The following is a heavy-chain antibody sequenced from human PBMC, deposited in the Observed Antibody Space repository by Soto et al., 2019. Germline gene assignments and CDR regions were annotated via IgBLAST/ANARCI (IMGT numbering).Heavy chain of an antibody. D-gene: IGHD6-13*01. CDR3: AKDGSEAAAGNGYFDY. CDR1: GFTFSSYA. Sequence: EVQLLESGGGLVQPGGSLRLSCAASGFTFSSYAMSWVRQAPGKGLEWVSAISGSGGSTYYADSVKGRFTISRDNSKNTLYLQMNSLRAEDTAVYYCAKDGSEAAAGNGYFDYWGQGTLVTVSS. V-gene: IGHV3-23*01. CDR2: ISGSGGST. J-gene: IGHJ4*02.